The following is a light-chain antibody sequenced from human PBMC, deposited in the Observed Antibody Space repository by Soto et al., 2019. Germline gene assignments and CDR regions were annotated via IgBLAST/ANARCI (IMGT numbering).Light chain of an antibody. CDR1: SSDVGSYKY. J-gene: IGLJ3*02. CDR3: CSFVDSDTVL. CDR2: DVN. Sequence: QSVLTQPRSVSGSPGQSVTISCTGTSSDVGSYKYVSWYQHHTGKAPKLMIFDVNKRPSGVPDRFSGSNSGNAASLTISGLQPEDEADYFCCSFVDSDTVLFGGGTKLTVL. V-gene: IGLV2-11*01.